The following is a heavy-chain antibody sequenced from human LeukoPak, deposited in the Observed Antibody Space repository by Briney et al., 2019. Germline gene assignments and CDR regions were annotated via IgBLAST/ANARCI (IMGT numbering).Heavy chain of an antibody. CDR2: IYNSGIR. Sequence: SETLSLTCSVSGDSLNFYYWSWIRQAPEKGLEWIGYIYNSGIRNYNPSLKSRVTISLDTSKNHFSLNLTSLTAADTAVYYCARNFARNSGDYGNDAFDVWGQGTMVSVSS. CDR1: GDSLNFYY. CDR3: ARNFARNSGDYGNDAFDV. J-gene: IGHJ3*01. D-gene: IGHD4-17*01. V-gene: IGHV4-59*01.